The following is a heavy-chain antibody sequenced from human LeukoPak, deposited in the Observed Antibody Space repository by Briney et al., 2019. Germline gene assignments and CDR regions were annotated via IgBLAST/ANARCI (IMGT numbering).Heavy chain of an antibody. J-gene: IGHJ4*02. CDR3: ARSYSGSYSFDY. CDR2: IIPIFGTA. CDR1: GGTFSSYA. Sequence: ASVKVSCTASGGTFSSYAISWVRQAPGQGLEWMGGIIPIFGTANYAQKFQGRVTITADESTSTAYMELSSLRSEDTAVYYCARSYSGSYSFDYWGQGTLVTVSS. V-gene: IGHV1-69*13. D-gene: IGHD1-26*01.